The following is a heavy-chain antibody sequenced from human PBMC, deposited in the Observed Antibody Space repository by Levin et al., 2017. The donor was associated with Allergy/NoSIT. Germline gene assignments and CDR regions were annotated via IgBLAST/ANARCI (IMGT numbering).Heavy chain of an antibody. Sequence: PSETLSLTCTVSGGSISSGGYYWSWIRQHPGKGLEWIGYIYYSGSTYYNPSLKSRVTISVDTSKNQFSLKLSSVTAADTAVYYCAREEAAGTRWFDPWGQGTLVTVSS. V-gene: IGHV4-31*03. CDR1: GGSISSGGYY. CDR2: IYYSGST. J-gene: IGHJ5*02. D-gene: IGHD6-13*01. CDR3: AREEAAGTRWFDP.